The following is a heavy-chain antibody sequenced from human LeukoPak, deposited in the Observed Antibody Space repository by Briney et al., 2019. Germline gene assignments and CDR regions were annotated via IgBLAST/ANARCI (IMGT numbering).Heavy chain of an antibody. J-gene: IGHJ5*02. D-gene: IGHD4-23*01. V-gene: IGHV4-38-2*02. Sequence: SETLSLTCTVSGYSISSGYYWGWIRQPPGKGLEWIGSIYHSGSTYYNPSLKSRVTISVDTSKNQFSLKLSSVTAADTAVYYCARDINSPGSWFDPWGQGTLVTVSS. CDR2: IYHSGST. CDR3: ARDINSPGSWFDP. CDR1: GYSISSGYY.